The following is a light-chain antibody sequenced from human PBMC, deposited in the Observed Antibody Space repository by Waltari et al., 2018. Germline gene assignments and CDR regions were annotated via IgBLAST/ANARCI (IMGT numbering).Light chain of an antibody. CDR3: QQYGLAPPLT. J-gene: IGKJ4*01. CDR2: GTS. Sequence: EIVLTQSPGTLSLSPGERATLSCRASQGLSNSHIIWYQQKPGQAPRLLIYGTSNRATGIPDRFSGSGSVTDFTLTISRLEPEDFAVYYCQQYGLAPPLTFGGGTKVEIK. V-gene: IGKV3-20*01. CDR1: QGLSNSH.